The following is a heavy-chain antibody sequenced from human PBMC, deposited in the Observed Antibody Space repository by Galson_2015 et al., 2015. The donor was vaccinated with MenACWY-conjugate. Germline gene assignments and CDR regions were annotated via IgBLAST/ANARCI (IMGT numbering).Heavy chain of an antibody. J-gene: IGHJ4*02. CDR2: IYDSGTT. V-gene: IGHV4-61*08. CDR1: GGSASSSGYY. CDR3: ARESSY. Sequence: GTLSLACAVSGGSASSSGYYWTWIRQPPGKGLEWIGLIYDSGTTKYNPSLKGRVTISLDTSKNQVSLKLSSVTAADTAVYYCARESSYWGQGTLVTVSS.